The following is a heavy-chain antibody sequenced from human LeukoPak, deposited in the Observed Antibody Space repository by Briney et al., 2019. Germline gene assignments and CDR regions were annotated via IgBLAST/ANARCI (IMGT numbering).Heavy chain of an antibody. CDR3: ATDRRSYYDYVWGSYRQGYFQH. J-gene: IGHJ1*01. D-gene: IGHD3-16*02. Sequence: GGSLRLSCAASGFTFSNYAMHWVRQAPGKGLEWVAVISYDGSNKYYADSVKGRFTISRDNSKNTLYLQMNSLRAEDTAVYYCATDRRSYYDYVWGSYRQGYFQHWGQGTLVTVSS. CDR1: GFTFSNYA. CDR2: ISYDGSNK. V-gene: IGHV3-30-3*01.